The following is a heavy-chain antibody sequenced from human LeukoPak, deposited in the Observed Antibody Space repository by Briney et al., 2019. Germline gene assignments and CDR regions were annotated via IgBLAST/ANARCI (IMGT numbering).Heavy chain of an antibody. J-gene: IGHJ3*02. CDR3: ARAMIAVATHDAFDI. V-gene: IGHV4-4*07. CDR2: IYTSGST. CDR1: GGSISSYY. D-gene: IGHD6-19*01. Sequence: SETLSLTCTVSGGSISSYYWSWIRQPAGKGLEWIGRIYTSGSTNYNPSLKSRVTMSVDTSKNQFSLKLSSVTAADTAVYYCARAMIAVATHDAFDIWGQGTMVTVSS.